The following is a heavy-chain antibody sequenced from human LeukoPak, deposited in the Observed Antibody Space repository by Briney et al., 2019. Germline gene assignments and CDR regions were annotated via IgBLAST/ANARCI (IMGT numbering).Heavy chain of an antibody. CDR2: IYYSGNT. V-gene: IGHV4-59*08. D-gene: IGHD3/OR15-3a*01. CDR1: GGSISSYY. Sequence: SETLSLTCTVSGGSISSYYWSWIRQPPGKGLEWIGYIYYSGNTYYNASLKSRVSISVDTSKNQFSLSLTSVTAADTAVYYCARQTGSGLFILPGGQGTLVTVSS. CDR3: ARQTGSGLFILP. J-gene: IGHJ4*02.